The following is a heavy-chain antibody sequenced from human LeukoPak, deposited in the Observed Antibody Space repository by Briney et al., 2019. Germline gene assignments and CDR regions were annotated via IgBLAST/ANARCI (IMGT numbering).Heavy chain of an antibody. J-gene: IGHJ3*02. CDR2: ISAYNGNT. V-gene: IGHV1-18*04. Sequence: GSLKVSCKPSRYTFTGSNMHWVRQAPGQGLEWMGWISAYNGNTNYAQKLHGRVTIATDTSTSTAYMELSRLRSDDTAVYYCARDGIARDIVVVPAAIGAFDIWGQGTMVTVSS. CDR3: ARDGIARDIVVVPAAIGAFDI. D-gene: IGHD2-2*01. CDR1: RYTFTGSN.